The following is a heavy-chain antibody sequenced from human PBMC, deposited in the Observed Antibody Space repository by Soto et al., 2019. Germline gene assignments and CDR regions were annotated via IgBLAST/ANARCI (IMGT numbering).Heavy chain of an antibody. CDR2: IGTAGDT. CDR1: GFTFSSYD. D-gene: IGHD3-9*01. V-gene: IGHV3-13*01. CDR3: ARGRRGYDIFTGVPLYYYMDV. Sequence: EVQLVESGGGLVQPGGSLRLSCAASGFTFSSYDMHWVRQATGKGLEWVSAIGTAGDTYYPGSVKGRFTISRENAKNPLYLQMNSLRAADTAVYYCARGRRGYDIFTGVPLYYYMDVWGKGTTVTVAS. J-gene: IGHJ6*03.